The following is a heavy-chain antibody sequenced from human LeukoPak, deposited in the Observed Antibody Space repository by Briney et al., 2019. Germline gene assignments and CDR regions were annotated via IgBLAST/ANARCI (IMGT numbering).Heavy chain of an antibody. CDR1: GFTFSNSA. CDR3: ARADTSGYIYYFDY. J-gene: IGHJ4*02. Sequence: GGSLRLSCAASGFTFSNSAMSWVRQAPGKGLEWVSSVSGSGGSTYYADSVKGQFTISRDNSNNTLYLQVNSLRAEDTAVYYCARADTSGYIYYFDYWGQGTLVTVSS. D-gene: IGHD3-22*01. CDR2: VSGSGGST. V-gene: IGHV3-23*01.